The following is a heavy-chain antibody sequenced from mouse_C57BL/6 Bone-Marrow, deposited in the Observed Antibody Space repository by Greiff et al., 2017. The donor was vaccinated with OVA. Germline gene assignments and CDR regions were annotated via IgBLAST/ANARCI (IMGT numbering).Heavy chain of an antibody. CDR2: INPYNGDT. V-gene: IGHV1-20*01. J-gene: IGHJ2*01. D-gene: IGHD2-2*01. CDR1: GYSFTGYF. CDR3: ARGNLLWLRQVYFDY. Sequence: EVQLQQSGPELVKPGDSVKISCKASGYSFTGYFMNWVMQSHGKSLEWIGRINPYNGDTFYNQKFKGKATLTVDKSSSTAHMELRSLTSEDSAVYYCARGNLLWLRQVYFDYWGQGTTLTVSS.